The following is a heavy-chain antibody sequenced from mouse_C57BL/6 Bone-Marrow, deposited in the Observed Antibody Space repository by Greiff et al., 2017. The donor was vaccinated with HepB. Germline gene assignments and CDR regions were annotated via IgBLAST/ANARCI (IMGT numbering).Heavy chain of an antibody. CDR1: GYTFTSYW. CDR2: IYPSDSET. V-gene: IGHV1-61*01. Sequence: QVQLQQPGAELVRPGSSVKLSCKASGYTFTSYWMDWVKQRPGQGLEWIGNIYPSDSETHYNQKFKDKATLTVDKSSSKAYMQLSSLTSEDSAVYYCARDGYYLDYWGQGTTLTVSS. D-gene: IGHD2-3*01. CDR3: ARDGYYLDY. J-gene: IGHJ2*01.